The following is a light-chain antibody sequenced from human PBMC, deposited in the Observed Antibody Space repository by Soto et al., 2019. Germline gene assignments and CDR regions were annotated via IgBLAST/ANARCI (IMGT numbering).Light chain of an antibody. CDR2: DAS. V-gene: IGKV1-5*01. CDR3: QQYNSYSWT. CDR1: QSISSW. J-gene: IGKJ1*01. Sequence: DIQMTQSPSTLSASVGNRVTITCRDSQSISSWLAWYQQKPGKAPKIMIYDASSLESGVPSRFSGSGSGTEFTLTISSLQPDDFATYYCQQYNSYSWTFGQGTQVDIK.